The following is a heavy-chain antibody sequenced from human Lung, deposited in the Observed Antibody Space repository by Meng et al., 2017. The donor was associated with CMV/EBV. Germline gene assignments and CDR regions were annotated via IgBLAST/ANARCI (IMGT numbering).Heavy chain of an antibody. V-gene: IGHV2-5*01. J-gene: IGHJ4*02. CDR3: AHRDSITGTSGSLGEYYFDY. CDR2: SYWNDDK. D-gene: IGHD1-7*01. CDR1: SSGVG. Sequence: SSGVGVGWIRQPPGKALEWLSISYWNDDKRYSPFLKSRLTITKDTSKNQVVLTMTNMDLVDTATYYCAHRDSITGTSGSLGEYYFDYWGQGTLVTVSS.